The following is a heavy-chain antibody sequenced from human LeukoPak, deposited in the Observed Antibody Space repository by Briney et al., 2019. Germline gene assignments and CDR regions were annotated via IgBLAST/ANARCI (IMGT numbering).Heavy chain of an antibody. V-gene: IGHV1-18*01. CDR1: GYTFTSYG. CDR3: ARGMVQLERRTAFDY. J-gene: IGHJ4*03. D-gene: IGHD1-1*01. CDR2: ISTYNGNT. Sequence: ASVKVSCKASGYTFTSYGISWVRQAPGQGLEWMGWISTYNGNTNYAQKLQGRVTITADKSTSTAYMELSSLRSEDTAVYYCARGMVQLERRTAFDYWGQGTTVTVSS.